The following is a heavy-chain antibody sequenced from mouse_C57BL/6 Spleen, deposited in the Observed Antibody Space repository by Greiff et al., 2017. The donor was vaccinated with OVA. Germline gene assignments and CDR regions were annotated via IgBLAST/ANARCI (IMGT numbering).Heavy chain of an antibody. J-gene: IGHJ3*01. CDR3: AGGCGSPFAD. Sequence: QVQLQQPGAELVRPGSSVKLSCKASGYTFTSYWMDWVKQRPGQGLEWIGNIYPSDSETHYNQKFKDKATLTVDKSSSTAYMQLSSLTSEDTAVYYCAGGCGSPFADWGQGTLVTVSA. CDR2: IYPSDSET. V-gene: IGHV1-61*01. D-gene: IGHD1-1*02. CDR1: GYTFTSYW.